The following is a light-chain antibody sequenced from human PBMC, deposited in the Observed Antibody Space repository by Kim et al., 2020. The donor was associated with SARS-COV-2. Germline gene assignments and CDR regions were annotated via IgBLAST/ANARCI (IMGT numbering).Light chain of an antibody. Sequence: VAPGERATLSCRASQSFNTMLAWYQQKPGQAPRLLSYGASTRATGISTRFSGGGSGTEFTLTISSLQSEDSAVYYCQKYYDWPLAFGQGTKVDIK. J-gene: IGKJ1*01. V-gene: IGKV3-15*01. CDR3: QKYYDWPLA. CDR2: GAS. CDR1: QSFNTM.